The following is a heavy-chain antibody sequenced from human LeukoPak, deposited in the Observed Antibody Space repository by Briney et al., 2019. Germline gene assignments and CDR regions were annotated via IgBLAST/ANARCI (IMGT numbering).Heavy chain of an antibody. V-gene: IGHV3-74*01. CDR1: EFNFFSYG. D-gene: IGHD2-21*02. CDR2: IFADGSTT. CDR3: ARELPREVTLDY. Sequence: GGSLRLSCVASEFNFFSYGMQWVRQAPGKGVVWVSRIFADGSTTNYADSVKGRFTISRDNAKNTLYLQMNSLRAEDTAVYYCARELPREVTLDYWGQGTLVTVSP. J-gene: IGHJ4*01.